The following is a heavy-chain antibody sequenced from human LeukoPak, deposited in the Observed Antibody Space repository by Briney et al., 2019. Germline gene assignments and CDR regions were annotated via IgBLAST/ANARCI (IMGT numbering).Heavy chain of an antibody. J-gene: IGHJ4*02. Sequence: SSETLSPTCAVYGGSFSGYYWSWIRQPPGKGLEWIGEINHSGSTNYNPSLKSRVTISVDTSKNQFSLKLSSVTAADTAVYYCARGQNFVVVVAATRYFDYWGQGTLVTVSS. CDR3: ARGQNFVVVVAATRYFDY. D-gene: IGHD2-15*01. V-gene: IGHV4-34*01. CDR2: INHSGST. CDR1: GGSFSGYY.